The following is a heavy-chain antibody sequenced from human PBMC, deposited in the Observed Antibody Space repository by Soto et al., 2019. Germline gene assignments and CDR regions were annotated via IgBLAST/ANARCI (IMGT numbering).Heavy chain of an antibody. J-gene: IGHJ5*02. CDR3: AREDIVVVPAATWFDP. Sequence: ASVKVSCKASGYTFTSYYMHWVRQAPGQGLEWMGWISAYNGNTNYAQKLQGRVTMTTDTSTSTAYMELRSLRSDDTAVYYCAREDIVVVPAATWFDPWGQGTLVTVSS. V-gene: IGHV1-18*04. D-gene: IGHD2-2*01. CDR2: ISAYNGNT. CDR1: GYTFTSYY.